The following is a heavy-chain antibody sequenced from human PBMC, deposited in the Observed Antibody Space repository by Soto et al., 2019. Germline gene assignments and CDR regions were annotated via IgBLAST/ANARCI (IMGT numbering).Heavy chain of an antibody. CDR1: GGSFSGYY. CDR2: INHSGST. V-gene: IGHV4-34*01. J-gene: IGHJ6*02. CDR3: ASSSLYGMDV. Sequence: SETLSLTCAVYGGSFSGYYWSWIRQPPGKGLEWIGEINHSGSTNYNPSLKSRVTISVDTSKNQFSLKRSSVTAADTAVYYCASSSLYGMDVWGQGTTVTVSS.